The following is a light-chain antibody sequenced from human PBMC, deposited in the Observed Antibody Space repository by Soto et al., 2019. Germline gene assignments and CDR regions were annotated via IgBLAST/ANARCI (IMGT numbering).Light chain of an antibody. CDR1: QSVTTNF. V-gene: IGKV3-20*01. CDR3: QHYGTSPRT. CDR2: DAS. Sequence: IVLTQSPGILSLSPGERAALYCRAGQSVTTNFLAWYQQKPGQAPRLLIYDASTRATGISDRFSGSGSGTDFTLTISRLEPEDFAVYYCQHYGTSPRTFGQGTKLEIK. J-gene: IGKJ2*01.